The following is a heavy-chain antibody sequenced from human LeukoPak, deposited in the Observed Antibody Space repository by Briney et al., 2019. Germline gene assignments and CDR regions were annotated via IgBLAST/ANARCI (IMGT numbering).Heavy chain of an antibody. V-gene: IGHV1-69*04. CDR2: IIPILGIA. J-gene: IGHJ4*02. D-gene: IGHD5-24*01. Sequence: GASVKVSCKASGYTFTSYYMHWVRQAPGQGLEWMGRIIPILGIANYAQKFQGRVTITADKSTSTAYMELSSLRSEDTAVYYCARAPSRDGYNLGFWGQGTLVTVSS. CDR3: ARAPSRDGYNLGF. CDR1: GYTFTSYY.